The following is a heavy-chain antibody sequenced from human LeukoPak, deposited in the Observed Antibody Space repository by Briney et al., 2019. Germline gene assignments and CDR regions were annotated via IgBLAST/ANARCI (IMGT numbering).Heavy chain of an antibody. CDR3: ARADYDILTGYSNWFDP. CDR2: IYPGDSDT. V-gene: IGHV5-51*01. D-gene: IGHD3-9*01. CDR1: GHSFTSYW. Sequence: GESLKISCKGSGHSFTSYWIGWVRQMPGKGLEWMGIIYPGDSDTRYSPSFQGQVTISADKSISTAYLQWSSLKASDTAMYYCARADYDILTGYSNWFDPWGQGTLVTVSS. J-gene: IGHJ5*02.